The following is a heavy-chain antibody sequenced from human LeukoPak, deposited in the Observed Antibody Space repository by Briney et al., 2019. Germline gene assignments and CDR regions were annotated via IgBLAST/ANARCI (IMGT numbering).Heavy chain of an antibody. D-gene: IGHD1-26*01. CDR2: TSYDGSKK. V-gene: IGHV3-30*04. Sequence: GGSLRLSCAASGFTFTSHGMHWVRQAPGKGLEWVADTSYDGSKKDYADPVKGRFTISRDDSENTVYLQMNSLRTEDTAVYYCARDRSGTYSVDYWGLGTLVTISS. CDR3: ARDRSGTYSVDY. CDR1: GFTFTSHG. J-gene: IGHJ4*02.